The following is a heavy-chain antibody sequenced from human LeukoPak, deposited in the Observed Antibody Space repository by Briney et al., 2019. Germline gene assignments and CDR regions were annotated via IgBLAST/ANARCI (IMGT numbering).Heavy chain of an antibody. J-gene: IGHJ5*02. CDR1: GFTFSSYG. CDR3: AKEGYCSGGSCYPWFDP. CDR2: IWYDGSNK. D-gene: IGHD2-15*01. V-gene: IGHV3-33*06. Sequence: PGGSLRLSCAASGFTFSSYGMHWVRQAPGKGLEGVAVIWYDGSNKYYADSVKGRFTISRDNSKSTLYLQMNSLRAEDTAVYYCAKEGYCSGGSCYPWFDPWGQGTLVTVSS.